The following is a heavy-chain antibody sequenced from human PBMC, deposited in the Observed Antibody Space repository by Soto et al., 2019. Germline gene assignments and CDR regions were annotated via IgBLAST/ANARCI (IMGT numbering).Heavy chain of an antibody. V-gene: IGHV5-10-1*01. Sequence: PGESLKISCKGSGYSFTNYWISWVRQMPGKGLEWMGRIDPSDSSTNYSPSFQGHVTISADKSISTAYLQWTSLKASDTAMYYCATQEARTTQPTEYCGQGTLVS. CDR2: IDPSDSST. D-gene: IGHD1-7*01. J-gene: IGHJ4*02. CDR1: GYSFTNYW. CDR3: ATQEARTTQPTEY.